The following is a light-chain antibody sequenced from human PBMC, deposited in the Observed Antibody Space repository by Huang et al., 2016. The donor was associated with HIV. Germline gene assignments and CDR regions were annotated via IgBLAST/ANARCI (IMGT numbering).Light chain of an antibody. J-gene: IGKJ2*01. CDR3: QQYDNLPYT. CDR1: QDISNY. CDR2: DAS. Sequence: DIQMTQSPSSLSASVGDRVTITCQASQDISNYLNWYLQKPGKAPKLLIYDASNLETGVPLRFSGIGSGTDFILTISSLQPEDFATYYCQQYDNLPYTFGQGTKLEIK. V-gene: IGKV1-33*01.